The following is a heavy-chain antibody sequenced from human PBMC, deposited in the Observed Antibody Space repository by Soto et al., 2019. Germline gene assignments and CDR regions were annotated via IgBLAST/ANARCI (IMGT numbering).Heavy chain of an antibody. Sequence: PSETLSLTCTVSGGSISSSSYYWGWIRQPPGKGLEWIGYIYYSGSTNYNPSLKSRVTISVDTSKNQFSLKLSSVTAADTAVYYCARLKALAFDYWGQGTLVTVSS. V-gene: IGHV4-61*05. J-gene: IGHJ4*02. CDR3: ARLKALAFDY. CDR2: IYYSGST. CDR1: GGSISSSSYY.